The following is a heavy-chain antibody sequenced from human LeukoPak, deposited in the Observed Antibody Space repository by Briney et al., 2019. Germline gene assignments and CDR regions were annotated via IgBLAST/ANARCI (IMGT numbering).Heavy chain of an antibody. Sequence: GGSLRLSCAASGFTFSSYSMSWVRQAPGKGLEWVSSISSSSSYIYYADSVKGRFTISRDNAKNSLYLQMNSLRAEDTAVYYCARDGSKGWLLYKYFDCWGQGTLVTVSS. D-gene: IGHD3-3*01. V-gene: IGHV3-21*01. CDR3: ARDGSKGWLLYKYFDC. J-gene: IGHJ4*02. CDR1: GFTFSSYS. CDR2: ISSSSSYI.